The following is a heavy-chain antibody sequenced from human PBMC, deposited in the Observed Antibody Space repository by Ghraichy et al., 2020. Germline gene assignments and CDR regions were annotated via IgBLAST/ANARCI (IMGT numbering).Heavy chain of an antibody. D-gene: IGHD3-22*01. CDR3: ARTRLLDYYDSSGY. CDR1: GFTFSSYS. Sequence: GGSLRLSCAASGFTFSSYSMNWVRQAPGKGLEWVSYISSSSSTIYYADSVKGRFTISRDNAKNSLYLQMNSLRDEDTAVYYCARTRLLDYYDSSGYWGQGTLVTVSS. CDR2: ISSSSSTI. J-gene: IGHJ4*02. V-gene: IGHV3-48*02.